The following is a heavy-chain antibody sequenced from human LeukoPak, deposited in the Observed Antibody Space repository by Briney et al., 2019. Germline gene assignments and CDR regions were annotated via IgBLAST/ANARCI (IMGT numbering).Heavy chain of an antibody. Sequence: GGSLRLSCLASGFTFSTYAMSWIRQAPGKGLEWVSVISGGSTSYAASVKGRFTISRDNSKNTLYLQMNSLRAEDTAVYFCAKDLYYDILTGFWDYWGQGTLVTVSS. CDR2: ISGGST. D-gene: IGHD3-9*01. V-gene: IGHV3-23*01. CDR3: AKDLYYDILTGFWDY. J-gene: IGHJ4*02. CDR1: GFTFSTYA.